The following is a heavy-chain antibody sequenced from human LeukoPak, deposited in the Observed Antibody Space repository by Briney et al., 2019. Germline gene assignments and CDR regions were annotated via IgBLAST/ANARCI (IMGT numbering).Heavy chain of an antibody. D-gene: IGHD3-10*01. CDR3: AKFNGHPTTNYYMDV. Sequence: GGSLGLSCAASGFSFSSFAMTWVRQAPGKGLEWVSGIIDTGGATYYADSVKGRFTLSRDNSKNTLFLQMNSLRAEDTAVYYCAKFNGHPTTNYYMDVWGEGTTVTVSS. CDR2: IIDTGGAT. J-gene: IGHJ6*02. V-gene: IGHV3-23*01. CDR1: GFSFSSFA.